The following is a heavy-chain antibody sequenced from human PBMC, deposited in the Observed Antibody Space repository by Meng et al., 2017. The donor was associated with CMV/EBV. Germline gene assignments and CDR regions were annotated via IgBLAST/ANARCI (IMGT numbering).Heavy chain of an antibody. J-gene: IGHJ6*02. CDR2: ISSSSSTI. Sequence: GESLKISCAASGFTFSSYSMNWVRQAPGKGLEWVSYISSSSSTIYYADSVKGRFTISRDNAKNSLYLQMNSLRAEDTAVYYCARDFSGYDFNYWGQGTTVTVSS. D-gene: IGHD5-12*01. CDR3: ARDFSGYDFNY. CDR1: GFTFSSYS. V-gene: IGHV3-48*04.